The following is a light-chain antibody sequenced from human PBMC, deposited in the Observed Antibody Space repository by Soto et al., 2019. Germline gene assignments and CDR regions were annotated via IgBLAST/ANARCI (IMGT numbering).Light chain of an antibody. CDR3: QHSDGSPRT. CDR1: QSVKSNY. J-gene: IGKJ2*01. V-gene: IGKV3-20*01. CDR2: GVF. Sequence: ETVLTQSPGTVSLSPGERATLSCRTSQSVKSNYLAWYQQKPGQAPRLLIYGVFNRATGIPDRFSGSGCGTKSTLTISGLEPEDAAVYYCQHSDGSPRTFGHGTKLEI.